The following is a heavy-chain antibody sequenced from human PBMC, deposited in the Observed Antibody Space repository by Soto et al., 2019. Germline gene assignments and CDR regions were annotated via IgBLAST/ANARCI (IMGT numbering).Heavy chain of an antibody. Sequence: GGSLTLTCAASGFTFSNYWIHWVRQVPGEGLVWVSSINNDGSRTWYADSVRGPIAMSRDNARNLVSLQMNSLRAEETAVYYCGTSFEYWGQGALVTVSS. CDR2: INNDGSRT. J-gene: IGHJ4*02. CDR3: GTSFEY. V-gene: IGHV3-74*01. CDR1: GFTFSNYW.